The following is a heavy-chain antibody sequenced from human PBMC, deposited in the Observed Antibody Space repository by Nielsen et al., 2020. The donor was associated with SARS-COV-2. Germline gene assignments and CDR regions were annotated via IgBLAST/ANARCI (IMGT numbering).Heavy chain of an antibody. Sequence: GGSLRLSCAASGFTVSSNYMSWVRQAPGKGLEWVSVIYSGGSTYYADSVKGRFTISRDNSKNTLYLQMNSLKTEDTAVYYCTTDPDDNFDWLLPNRAFDYWGQGTLVTVSS. V-gene: IGHV3-66*01. CDR2: IYSGGST. CDR3: TTDPDDNFDWLLPNRAFDY. D-gene: IGHD3-9*01. CDR1: GFTVSSNY. J-gene: IGHJ4*02.